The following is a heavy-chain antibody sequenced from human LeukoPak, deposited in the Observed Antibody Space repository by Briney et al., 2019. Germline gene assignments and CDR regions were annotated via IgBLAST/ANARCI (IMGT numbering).Heavy chain of an antibody. J-gene: IGHJ6*02. CDR2: IYSGGST. CDR3: AKSNREQLVRSYGLDV. CDR1: GFTVSSNY. V-gene: IGHV3-53*01. D-gene: IGHD6-13*01. Sequence: GGSLRLSCAASGFTVSSNYMSWVRQAPGKGLEWVSVIYSGGSTYYADSVKGRFTISRDNSKDTVYLQMNSLRVDDTAVYYCAKSNREQLVRSYGLDVWGQGTTVTVSS.